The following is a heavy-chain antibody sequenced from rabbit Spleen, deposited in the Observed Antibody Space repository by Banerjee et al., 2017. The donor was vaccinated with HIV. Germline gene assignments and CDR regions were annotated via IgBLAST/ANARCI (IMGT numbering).Heavy chain of an antibody. CDR2: IDTGSGDT. D-gene: IGHD4-1*01. J-gene: IGHJ3*01. Sequence: EESGGGLVQPEGSLTLTCTASGFSLSSRYWICWVRQAPGKGPEWIACIDTGSGDTYYATWAKGRFTISRTSSTTVTLQMTSLTAADTATYFCARDLAGAIGWNFYLWGQGTLVTVS. CDR3: ARDLAGAIGWNFYL. CDR1: GFSLSSRYW. V-gene: IGHV1S45*01.